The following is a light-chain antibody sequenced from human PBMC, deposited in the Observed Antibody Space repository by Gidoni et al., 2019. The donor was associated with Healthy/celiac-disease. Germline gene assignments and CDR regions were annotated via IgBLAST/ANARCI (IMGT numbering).Light chain of an antibody. V-gene: IGKV3-11*01. J-gene: IGKJ2*01. CDR3: QQRSNFWT. Sequence: EIVLTQSPATLSLSPGERATLSCRASQSVSSYLAWYQQKPGQAPRLLIYDASNRATGIPARFSGSGSGTDFTLTISRLEPEDFAVYYCQQRSNFWTFGQGTKLEIK. CDR2: DAS. CDR1: QSVSSY.